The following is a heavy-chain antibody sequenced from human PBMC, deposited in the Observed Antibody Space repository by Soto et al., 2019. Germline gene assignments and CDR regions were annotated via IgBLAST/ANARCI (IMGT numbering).Heavy chain of an antibody. V-gene: IGHV4-31*03. J-gene: IGHJ4*02. D-gene: IGHD2-15*01. Sequence: QVQLQESGPGLVKPSQTLSLTCTVSGDSISSGGYYWSWIRQHPGKGLEWIGDIYYSGSTYYNPCHKSRYIISGDTSKNQFPLKLSSVTAANTAVYYCARGTTVAAFLFDYWGQGTLVTVSS. CDR1: GDSISSGGYY. CDR3: ARGTTVAAFLFDY. CDR2: IYYSGST.